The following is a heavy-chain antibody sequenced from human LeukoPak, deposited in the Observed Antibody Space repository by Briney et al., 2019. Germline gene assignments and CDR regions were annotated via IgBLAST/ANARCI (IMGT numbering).Heavy chain of an antibody. V-gene: IGHV3-23*01. CDR3: AKRVVYYFDY. D-gene: IGHD2-8*02. CDR1: GFTFSTYV. Sequence: GGSLRLSCAASGFTFSTYVMNWFRQAPGKGLEWVSGISGSGGSTYYADSVKGRFTISRDNSKNTLYLQMNSLRAEDTAVYYCAKRVVYYFDYWGQGTLVTVSS. J-gene: IGHJ4*02. CDR2: ISGSGGST.